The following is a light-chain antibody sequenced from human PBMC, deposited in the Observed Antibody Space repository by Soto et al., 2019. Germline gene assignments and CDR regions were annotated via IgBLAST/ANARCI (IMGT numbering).Light chain of an antibody. J-gene: IGKJ3*01. CDR3: QQYNNWPPFT. CDR1: QSVSSN. CDR2: GAS. V-gene: IGKV3-15*01. Sequence: EIVMTQSPATLSVSLGERATLSCRASQSVSSNLAWYQQKPGQAPRLLIYGASTSATGIPAKVSGSVSGTEFSLTISSLQSEDFAVYYCQQYNNWPPFTFGTGNKVDSK.